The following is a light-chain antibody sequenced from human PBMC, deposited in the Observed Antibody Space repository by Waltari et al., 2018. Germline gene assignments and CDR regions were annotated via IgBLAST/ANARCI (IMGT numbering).Light chain of an antibody. CDR1: SGHSSYA. CDR2: VNSDGSH. J-gene: IGLJ3*02. CDR3: QTGGFGIWV. V-gene: IGLV4-69*01. Sequence: QLMLTQSPSASASLGASVKLTCTLSSGHSSYALAWHPQQPEKGPRYLMKVNSDGSHIKGDGIPDRFSGSSSGAERYLTISSLQSEDEADYYCQTGGFGIWVFGGGTKLTVL.